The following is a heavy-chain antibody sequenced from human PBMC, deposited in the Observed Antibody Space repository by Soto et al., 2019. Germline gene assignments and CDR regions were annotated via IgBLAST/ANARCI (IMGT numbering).Heavy chain of an antibody. V-gene: IGHV3-64*01. CDR1: GFTFSSYA. Sequence: EVQLVESGGGLVQPGGSLRLSCAASGFTFSSYAMHWVRQAPGKGLEYVSAISSNGGSTYYANSVKGRFTISRDNSKNSLYLQMGSLRAEDMAVYYCARGRGPPYYYDSSGYHDYWGQGTLVTVSS. J-gene: IGHJ4*02. CDR3: ARGRGPPYYYDSSGYHDY. CDR2: ISSNGGST. D-gene: IGHD3-22*01.